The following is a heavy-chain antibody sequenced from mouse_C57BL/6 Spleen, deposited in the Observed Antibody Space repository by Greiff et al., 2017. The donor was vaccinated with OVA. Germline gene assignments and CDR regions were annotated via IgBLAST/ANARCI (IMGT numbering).Heavy chain of an antibody. CDR1: GYTFTDYY. CDR2: INPYNGGT. J-gene: IGHJ3*01. D-gene: IGHD1-1*01. CDR3: ARDGSSPFAY. V-gene: IGHV1-19*01. Sequence: EVQLQQSGPVLVKPGASVKMSCKASGYTFTDYYMNWVKQSHGKSLEWIGVINPYNGGTSYNQKFKGKATLTVDKSSSTAYMELNSLTSEDSAVYYCARDGSSPFAYWGQGTLVTVSA.